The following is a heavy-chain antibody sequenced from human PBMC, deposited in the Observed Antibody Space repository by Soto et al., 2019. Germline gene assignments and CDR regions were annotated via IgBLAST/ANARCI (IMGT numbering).Heavy chain of an antibody. V-gene: IGHV1-69*12. CDR1: GGTFSSHA. CDR3: ARAPFYEFWSGYYREKYFDY. J-gene: IGHJ4*02. Sequence: QVQLVQSGSEVKKPGSPVKVSCKASGGTFSSHAISWVRQAPGQGLEWMGCIIPIFGATNYAQKFQGRVTITADESTATAYMELSSLRSEDTAVYYCARAPFYEFWSGYYREKYFDYWGRGSLVTVSS. CDR2: IIPIFGAT. D-gene: IGHD3-3*01.